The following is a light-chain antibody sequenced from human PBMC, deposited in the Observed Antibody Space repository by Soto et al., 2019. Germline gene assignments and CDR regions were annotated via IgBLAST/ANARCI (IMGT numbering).Light chain of an antibody. CDR2: LNSDGSH. Sequence: QLVLTQSPSASASLGASVKLTCTLSGGHSSYAIAWHQQQPEKGPRYLMKLNSDGSHSKGDGIPDRFSGSSSGAERYLTISRLQSEDEADYYCQTWGTGIHVVFGGGTKLTVL. J-gene: IGLJ2*01. V-gene: IGLV4-69*01. CDR1: GGHSSYA. CDR3: QTWGTGIHVV.